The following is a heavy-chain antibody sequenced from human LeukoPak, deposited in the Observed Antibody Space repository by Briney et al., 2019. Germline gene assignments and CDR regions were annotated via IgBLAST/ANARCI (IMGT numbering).Heavy chain of an antibody. J-gene: IGHJ4*02. CDR2: IKLDGSEK. Sequence: GGSLRLSCVASGFTFGKYWMSWVRQAPGKGVEWVANIKLDGSEKNYVDSVKGRFTISRDNTKNSLYLQMNSLRVEDTAVFYCARDQYDTWSRRGNFDSWGQGTLVIVSS. D-gene: IGHD3-3*01. CDR1: GFTFGKYW. V-gene: IGHV3-7*03. CDR3: ARDQYDTWSRRGNFDS.